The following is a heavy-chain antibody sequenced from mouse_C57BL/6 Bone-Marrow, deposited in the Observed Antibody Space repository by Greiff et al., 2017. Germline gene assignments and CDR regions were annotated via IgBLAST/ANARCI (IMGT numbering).Heavy chain of an antibody. V-gene: IGHV5-6*01. Sequence: EVQRVESGGDLVKPGGSLKLSCAASGFTFSSYGMSWVRQTPDKRLEWVATISSGGSYTYYPDSVKGRFTISRDNAKNTLYLQMSSLKSEDTAMYYCARRGSNYCFAYWGQGTLVTVSA. D-gene: IGHD2-5*01. CDR2: ISSGGSYT. CDR3: ARRGSNYCFAY. J-gene: IGHJ3*01. CDR1: GFTFSSYG.